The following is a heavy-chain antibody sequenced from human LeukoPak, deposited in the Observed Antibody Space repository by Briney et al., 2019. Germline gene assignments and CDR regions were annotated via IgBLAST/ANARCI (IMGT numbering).Heavy chain of an antibody. CDR1: GFTLCGYW. CDR2: MKRDGRIT. J-gene: IGHJ5*02. CDR3: ARGGTIPAAGNYFINA. Sequence: PGGSLRLFCAASGFTLCGYWMHWVRQAPGKGRVWVSRMKRDGRITTNADSVKGRFTISRNNDKNTLYVKMNSLRAEDTAVYYCARGGTIPAAGNYFINAWGQGILVSVSS. D-gene: IGHD6-13*01. V-gene: IGHV3-74*01.